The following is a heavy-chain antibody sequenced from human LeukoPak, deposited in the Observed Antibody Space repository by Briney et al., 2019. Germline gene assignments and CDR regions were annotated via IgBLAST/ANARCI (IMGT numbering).Heavy chain of an antibody. CDR1: GGSISSYY. Sequence: PSETLSLTCTVSGGSISSYYWSWIRQPPGKGLEWIGYIYYSGSTNYNPSLKSRVTISVDTSKNQFSLKLSSVTAADTAVYYCARLWYSSGWYEDPNWFDPWGQGTLVTASS. J-gene: IGHJ5*02. D-gene: IGHD6-19*01. CDR2: IYYSGST. V-gene: IGHV4-59*08. CDR3: ARLWYSSGWYEDPNWFDP.